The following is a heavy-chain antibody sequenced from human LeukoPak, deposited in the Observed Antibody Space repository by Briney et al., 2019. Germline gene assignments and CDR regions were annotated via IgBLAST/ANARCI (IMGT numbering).Heavy chain of an antibody. Sequence: ASVKVSCKASGYTFTGYYMHWVRQAPGQGLEWMGWINPNSGGTNYAQKFQGRVTMTRDTSISTAYMELSRLRSDDTPVYYCARDLRYPFGGFDPWGQGTLVTVSS. J-gene: IGHJ5*02. CDR3: ARDLRYPFGGFDP. V-gene: IGHV1-2*02. CDR1: GYTFTGYY. D-gene: IGHD3-9*01. CDR2: INPNSGGT.